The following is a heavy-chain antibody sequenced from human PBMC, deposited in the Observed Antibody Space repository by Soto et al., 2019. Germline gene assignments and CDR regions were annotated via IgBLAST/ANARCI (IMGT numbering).Heavy chain of an antibody. CDR3: ARASPVVTDV. Sequence: QVQLQESGPGLVKPSQTLSLTCTVSGGSISSGDYYWSWILQPPGKGLEWIGYIYYSGSTYYNPSLKSRATISVDTSKNQFSLKLSSVTAADTAVYYCARASPVVTDVWGQGTTVTVSS. J-gene: IGHJ6*02. CDR1: GGSISSGDYY. D-gene: IGHD5-18*01. V-gene: IGHV4-30-4*01. CDR2: IYYSGST.